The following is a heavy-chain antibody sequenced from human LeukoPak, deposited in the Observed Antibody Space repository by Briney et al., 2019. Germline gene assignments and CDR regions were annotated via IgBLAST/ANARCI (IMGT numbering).Heavy chain of an antibody. Sequence: HPGRSLRLSCAASGFTFSSYAMHWVRQAPGKGLEWVAVISYDGSNKYYADSVKGRFTISRDNSKNTLYLQMNSLRAEDTAVYYCANWDSSGCCYYGMDVWGQGTTVTVSS. V-gene: IGHV3-30-3*01. CDR2: ISYDGSNK. J-gene: IGHJ6*02. D-gene: IGHD6-19*01. CDR3: ANWDSSGCCYYGMDV. CDR1: GFTFSSYA.